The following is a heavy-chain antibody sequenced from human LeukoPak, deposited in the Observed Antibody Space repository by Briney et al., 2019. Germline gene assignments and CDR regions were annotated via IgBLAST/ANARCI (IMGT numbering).Heavy chain of an antibody. CDR3: ARDLGYCPTTGCYQSRFDP. V-gene: IGHV4-4*07. CDR2: IYSSGST. D-gene: IGHD2-2*01. J-gene: IGHJ5*02. Sequence: PSETLSLTCTVSGGSISSYFWTWIRQPAGKGLEWIGRIYSSGSTNYNPSLKSRVTMSVDTSKNQFPLKLSSVIAADTAVYYCARDLGYCPTTGCYQSRFDPWGEGTLVTVSS. CDR1: GGSISSYF.